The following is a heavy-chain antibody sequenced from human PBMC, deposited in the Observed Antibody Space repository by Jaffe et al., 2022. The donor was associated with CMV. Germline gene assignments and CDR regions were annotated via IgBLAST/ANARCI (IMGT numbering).Heavy chain of an antibody. Sequence: QVQLQQWGAGLLKPSETLSLTCAVYGGSFSGYYWSWIRQPPGKGLEWIGEINHSGSTNYNPSLKSRVTISVDTSKNQFSLKLSSVTAADTAVYYCARGQSKRSRNRPNYYDSSGYYYYYYYMDVWGKGTTVTVSS. CDR2: INHSGST. V-gene: IGHV4-34*01. J-gene: IGHJ6*03. CDR1: GGSFSGYY. CDR3: ARGQSKRSRNRPNYYDSSGYYYYYYYMDV. D-gene: IGHD3-22*01.